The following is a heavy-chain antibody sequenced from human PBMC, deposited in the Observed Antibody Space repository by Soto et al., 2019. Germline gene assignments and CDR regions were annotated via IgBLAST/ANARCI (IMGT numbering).Heavy chain of an antibody. V-gene: IGHV1-2*02. CDR1: GYPLTAKY. CDR2: INPSSGGT. CDR3: AKGGSSWTEWFDP. J-gene: IGHJ5*02. Sequence: ATVKVSCKASGYPLTAKYLHWVRQAPGQGLEWMGWINPSSGGTKEAQKFRGRVTMTRDTSISAAYMELSRLTSDDTAVYYCAKGGSSWTEWFDPWGQGTLVTVSS. D-gene: IGHD6-13*01.